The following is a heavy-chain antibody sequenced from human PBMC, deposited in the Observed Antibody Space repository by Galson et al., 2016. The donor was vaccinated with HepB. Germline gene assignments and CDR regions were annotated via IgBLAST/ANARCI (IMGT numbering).Heavy chain of an antibody. J-gene: IGHJ4*02. CDR3: ARDLNWKLFDY. V-gene: IGHV3-74*01. CDR1: GFTFSNYV. CDR2: INPEGIGIYT. D-gene: IGHD1-1*01. Sequence: SLRLSCAASGFTFSNYVMHWVRQAPGKGLVWVSRINPEGIGIYTLYADYVKGRFTISRDNAKNTLYLGMTSLRADDTGVYYCARDLNWKLFDYWGQGNLVTVSP.